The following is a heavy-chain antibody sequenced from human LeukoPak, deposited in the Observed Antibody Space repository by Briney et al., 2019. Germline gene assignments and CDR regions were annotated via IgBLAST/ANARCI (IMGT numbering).Heavy chain of an antibody. CDR3: ARHAPIVATIVDWFDP. V-gene: IGHV4-39*01. Sequence: SETLSLTCTVSGGXISSSSYYWGWIRQPPGKGLEWIGSIYYSGSTYYNPSLKSRVTISVDTSKNQFSLKLSSVTAADTAVYYCARHAPIVATIVDWFDPWGQGTLVTVSS. J-gene: IGHJ5*02. D-gene: IGHD5-12*01. CDR1: GGXISSSSYY. CDR2: IYYSGST.